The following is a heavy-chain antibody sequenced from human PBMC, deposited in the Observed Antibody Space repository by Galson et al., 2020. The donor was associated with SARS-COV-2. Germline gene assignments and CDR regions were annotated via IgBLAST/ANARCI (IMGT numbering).Heavy chain of an antibody. Sequence: GESLKISCRGSGYSFTNSWIAWVRQMPGKGLEWMGNIYPGDSDTRYSPSFQGQVTISADKSINTAYLQWSSLKASDTAMYYCAGGRDGYRSPFDYWGQGSLVSVSS. J-gene: IGHJ4*02. V-gene: IGHV5-51*01. CDR3: AGGRDGYRSPFDY. CDR1: GYSFTNSW. D-gene: IGHD5-12*01. CDR2: IYPGDSDT.